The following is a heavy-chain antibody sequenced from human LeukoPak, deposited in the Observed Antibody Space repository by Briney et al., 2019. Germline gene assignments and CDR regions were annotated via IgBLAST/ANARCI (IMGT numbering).Heavy chain of an antibody. V-gene: IGHV4-38-2*02. J-gene: IGHJ4*02. D-gene: IGHD5-12*01. CDR2: ISPGGST. CDR1: GYSISTGYL. Sequence: SETLSLTCGVCGYSISTGYLWGSIRQPPGEGLEWIATISPGGSTYYNPSLKSRLTISLDASKNQFSLKLSSVTATDTAVYYCARDRGFSGNQYFDFWGQGPLVTVSS. CDR3: ARDRGFSGNQYFDF.